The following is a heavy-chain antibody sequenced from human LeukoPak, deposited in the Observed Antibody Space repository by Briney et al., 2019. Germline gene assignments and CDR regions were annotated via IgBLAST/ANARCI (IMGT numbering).Heavy chain of an antibody. V-gene: IGHV1-69*02. Sequence: SSVKVSCKASGGTFSSYTISWVRQAPGQGLEWMGRIIPILGIANYAQKFQGRVTITADKSTSTAYMELSSLRSEDTAVYYCARGDDFWSGHYIGYYYYYMDVWGKGTTVTVSS. CDR3: ARGDDFWSGHYIGYYYYYMDV. D-gene: IGHD3-3*01. J-gene: IGHJ6*03. CDR1: GGTFSSYT. CDR2: IIPILGIA.